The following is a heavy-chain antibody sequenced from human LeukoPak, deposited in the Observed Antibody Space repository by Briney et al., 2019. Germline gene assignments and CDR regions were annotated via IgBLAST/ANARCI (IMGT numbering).Heavy chain of an antibody. CDR2: ISSSSSYI. CDR3: ARPPDYVEGDY. J-gene: IGHJ4*02. Sequence: GGSLRLSCAASGFTFSSYSMNWVRQAPGKGLEWVSSISSSSSYIYCADSVKGRFTISRDNAKNSLYLQMNSLRAEDTAVYYCARPPDYVEGDYWGQGTLVTVSS. D-gene: IGHD4-17*01. CDR1: GFTFSSYS. V-gene: IGHV3-21*01.